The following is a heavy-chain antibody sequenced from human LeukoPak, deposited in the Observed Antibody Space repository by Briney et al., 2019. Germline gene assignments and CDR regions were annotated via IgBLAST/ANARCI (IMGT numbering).Heavy chain of an antibody. CDR1: GFTVSSNY. J-gene: IGHJ4*02. D-gene: IGHD3-16*02. Sequence: GGPLRLSCAASGFTVSSNYMSWVRQAPGKGLEWVSVIYSGGSTYYADSVKGRFTISRDNSKNTLYLQMNSLRVEDTAVYYCARDYLWGNYRSFDYWGQGALVTVSS. CDR3: ARDYLWGNYRSFDY. V-gene: IGHV3-53*01. CDR2: IYSGGST.